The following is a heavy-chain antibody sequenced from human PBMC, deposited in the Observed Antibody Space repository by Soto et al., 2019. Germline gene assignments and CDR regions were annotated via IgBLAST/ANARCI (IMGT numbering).Heavy chain of an antibody. V-gene: IGHV3-23*01. CDR3: ARWGSGWRGLDS. D-gene: IGHD6-19*01. Sequence: EVPLLESGGGLAQPGVSLRLSCAASGFTFDDYSMTWVRQAPGRGLEWVSTITSSGDRTYYADSVTGRFTISRGNSKNTLYLHVNSLRADDTAVYCCARWGSGWRGLDSWGQGILVIVSS. J-gene: IGHJ4*02. CDR2: ITSSGDRT. CDR1: GFTFDDYS.